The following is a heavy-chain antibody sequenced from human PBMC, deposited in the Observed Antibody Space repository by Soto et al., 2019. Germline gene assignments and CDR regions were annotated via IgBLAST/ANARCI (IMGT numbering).Heavy chain of an antibody. CDR3: TSGVNWNDVSDY. D-gene: IGHD1-1*01. V-gene: IGHV4-59*01. Sequence: QVQLQESGPGLVKPSETLSLTCTVSGGSISSYYRTWIRQPPGKGLEWIGYIYSNGRTNYNPSLKSRVTISVDTSKNQFSLKLRSVTAADTAVYYCTSGVNWNDVSDYWGQGTLVTVSS. CDR1: GGSISSYY. J-gene: IGHJ4*02. CDR2: IYSNGRT.